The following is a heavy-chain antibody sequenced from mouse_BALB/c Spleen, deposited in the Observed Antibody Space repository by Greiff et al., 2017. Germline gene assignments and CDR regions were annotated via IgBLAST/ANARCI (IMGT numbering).Heavy chain of an antibody. CDR1: GYTFTSYW. CDR3: ASGGYDGNYAMDY. CDR2: IYPGDGDT. V-gene: IGHV1-87*01. J-gene: IGHJ4*01. D-gene: IGHD2-2*01. Sequence: QVQLQQSGAELARPGASVKLSCKASGYTFTSYWMQWVKQRPGQGLEWIGAIYPGDGDTRYTQKFKGKATLTADKSSSTAYMQLSSLASEDSAVYYCASGGYDGNYAMDYWGQGTSVTVSS.